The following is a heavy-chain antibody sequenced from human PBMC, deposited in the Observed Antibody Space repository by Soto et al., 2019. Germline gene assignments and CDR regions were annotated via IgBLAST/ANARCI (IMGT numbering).Heavy chain of an antibody. J-gene: IGHJ4*02. CDR1: GFTFSNYA. D-gene: IGHD6-13*01. CDR3: VKIAAAVSDY. Sequence: QSGGSLRLSCAASGFTFSNYAMSWVRQAPGKGLEWVSTISDSGANTYYADSVNGRFTISRDNSKNTLFLQMNSLRADDTALYYCVKIAAAVSDYWGQGALVTVSS. CDR2: ISDSGANT. V-gene: IGHV3-23*01.